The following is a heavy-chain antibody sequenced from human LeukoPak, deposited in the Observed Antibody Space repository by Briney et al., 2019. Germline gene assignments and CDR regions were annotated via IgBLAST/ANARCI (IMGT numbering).Heavy chain of an antibody. V-gene: IGHV4-39*02. J-gene: IGHJ6*02. CDR1: GGSISRSSYY. CDR2: ISFSGNT. D-gene: IGHD5-12*01. CDR3: ARFFSGYNSYYYGMDV. Sequence: PSETLSLTCIVSGGSISRSSYYWGWIRQPPGKGPEWIVSISFSGNTYYDPSLNSRVTISVDTSKNHFSLRLSSVTAADTAVYYCARFFSGYNSYYYGMDVWGQGTTVTVSS.